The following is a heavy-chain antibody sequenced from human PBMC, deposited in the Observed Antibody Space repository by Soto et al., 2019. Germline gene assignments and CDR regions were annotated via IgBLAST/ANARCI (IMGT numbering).Heavy chain of an antibody. J-gene: IGHJ4*02. D-gene: IGHD3-22*01. Sequence: QVQLVQSGAEVKKPGASVKVSCKASGYTFTSYGISWVRQAPGPGLEWMGWISAYNGNTNYAQKLQGRVTMTTDTSTSTAYMELRSLRSDDTAVYYCARDVSSPYYYDSSGYQPLGYWGQGTLVTVSS. V-gene: IGHV1-18*01. CDR3: ARDVSSPYYYDSSGYQPLGY. CDR1: GYTFTSYG. CDR2: ISAYNGNT.